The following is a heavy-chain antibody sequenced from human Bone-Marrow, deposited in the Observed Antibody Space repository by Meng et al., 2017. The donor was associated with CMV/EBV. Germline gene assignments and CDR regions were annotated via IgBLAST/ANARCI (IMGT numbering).Heavy chain of an antibody. CDR3: ARYCSSTSCYGFDP. Sequence: SETLSLTCAVDGGSFSGHYWSWIRQPPGKGLEWIGEINHSGSTNYNPSLKSRVTISVNTSKNQFTLKLSSVTAAETAVYYCARYCSSTSCYGFDPWGQGTLVTVSS. CDR1: GGSFSGHY. CDR2: INHSGST. D-gene: IGHD2-2*01. J-gene: IGHJ5*02. V-gene: IGHV4-34*01.